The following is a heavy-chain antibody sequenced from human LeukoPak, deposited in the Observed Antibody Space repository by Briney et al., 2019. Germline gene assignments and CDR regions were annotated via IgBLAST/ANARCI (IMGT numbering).Heavy chain of an antibody. CDR3: VRNDGWFHLAQ. CDR2: IKTDGSET. J-gene: IGHJ4*02. D-gene: IGHD6-19*01. V-gene: IGHV3-7*03. Sequence: GGSLRLSCAASGFYFRDHWMDWVRQAPGKGLEWVGHIKTDGSETYYLDSLKGRISISRDNTNNALYLQMNSLRVEDTAIYYCVRNDGWFHLAQWGQGTLVTVSS. CDR1: GFYFRDHW.